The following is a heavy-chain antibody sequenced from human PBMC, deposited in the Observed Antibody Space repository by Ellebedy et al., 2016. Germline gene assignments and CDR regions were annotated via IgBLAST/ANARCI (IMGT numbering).Heavy chain of an antibody. CDR3: ARGRGITGEAPGVGGMDV. J-gene: IGHJ6*02. Sequence: SETLSLXCAVSGGSISSSNWWSWVRQPPGKGLEWIGEIYHSGSTNYNPSLKSRVTISVDKSKNQFSLKLSSVTAADTAVYYCARGRGITGEAPGVGGMDVWGQGTTVTVSS. V-gene: IGHV4-4*02. D-gene: IGHD7-27*01. CDR2: IYHSGST. CDR1: GGSISSSNW.